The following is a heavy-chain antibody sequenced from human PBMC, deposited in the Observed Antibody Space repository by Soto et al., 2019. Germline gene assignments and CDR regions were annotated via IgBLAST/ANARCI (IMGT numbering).Heavy chain of an antibody. Sequence: PGGSLRLSCAASGFTFSNYAMSWVRQAPGKGLEWVSTTSGSGGSTYYADSVKGRFTISRDNSKNTVYLQMNSLRAEDTYVYYCAKGAIREHIITYFDYWGQGTLVTVSS. CDR3: AKGAIREHIITYFDY. CDR2: TSGSGGST. CDR1: GFTFSNYA. J-gene: IGHJ4*02. D-gene: IGHD3-10*01. V-gene: IGHV3-23*01.